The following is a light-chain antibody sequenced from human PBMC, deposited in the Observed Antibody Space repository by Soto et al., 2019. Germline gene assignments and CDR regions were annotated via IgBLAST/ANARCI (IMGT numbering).Light chain of an antibody. J-gene: IGKJ1*01. CDR2: DTS. V-gene: IGKV3-20*01. CDR1: QSVGSTS. CDR3: LQCGVSPWT. Sequence: FVLTQSPVTLYLSPGEGATLSCRASQSVGSTSLAWYQQKPGQAPRLLIYDTSSRATGIPARFSGSGSGTDFTLTISRLEPEDFAVYYCLQCGVSPWTFGQGTKVEI.